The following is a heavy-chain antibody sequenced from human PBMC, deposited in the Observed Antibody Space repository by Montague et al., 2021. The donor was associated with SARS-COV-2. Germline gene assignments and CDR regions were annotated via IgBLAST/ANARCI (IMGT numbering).Heavy chain of an antibody. CDR2: IYHSGST. CDR1: GYSISTGYY. Sequence: SETLSLTCTVSGYSISTGYYWGWIRQPPGKGLEWIGTIYHSGSTYFNPSLESRVTISVDTSKSQFSLNLSSVTAADTAVYYCAKVAGSHDTFDIWGRGTMVTVSS. J-gene: IGHJ3*02. D-gene: IGHD6-19*01. CDR3: AKVAGSHDTFDI. V-gene: IGHV4-38-2*02.